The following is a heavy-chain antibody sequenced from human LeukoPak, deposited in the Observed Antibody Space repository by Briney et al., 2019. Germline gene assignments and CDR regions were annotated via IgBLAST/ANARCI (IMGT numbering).Heavy chain of an antibody. Sequence: SQTLSLTCTVSGGSISSGGYYWSWIRQHPGKGLEWIGRIYSRGSTNYNSSLKSRVTISLDTSKNQFSLKLTSVTAADTAVYYCASDKGASGWGLGYWGQGTLVTVSS. CDR1: GGSISSGGYY. CDR2: IYSRGST. J-gene: IGHJ4*02. CDR3: ASDKGASGWGLGY. D-gene: IGHD6-19*01. V-gene: IGHV4-61*02.